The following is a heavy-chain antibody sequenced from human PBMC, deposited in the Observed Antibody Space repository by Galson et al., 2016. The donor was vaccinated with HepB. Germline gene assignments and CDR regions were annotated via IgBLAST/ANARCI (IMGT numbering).Heavy chain of an antibody. D-gene: IGHD4-23*01. CDR3: APDPGGNGVLNS. CDR2: IIPIFGTS. V-gene: IGHV1-69*13. J-gene: IGHJ4*02. CDR1: GGTFSSYH. Sequence: SVKVSCKASGGTFSSYHISWVRQAPGQGLEWMGEIIPIFGTSNHAQKFRGRATITADESTTTAYMELSSLRSEDTALYFCAPDPGGNGVLNSWGQGTLVTVSS.